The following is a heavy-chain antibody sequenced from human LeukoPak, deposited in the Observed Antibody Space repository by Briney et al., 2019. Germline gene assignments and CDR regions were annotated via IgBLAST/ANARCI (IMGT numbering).Heavy chain of an antibody. CDR1: GGSIYSYY. CDR3: ARSYDSSGYYFYGMDV. Sequence: PSETLSLTCSVSGGSIYSYYGSWIRQPPGKGLEWIGYIYYTGSTTSNPSLKSRVTISIDTSKNQFSLKLSSVTAADTAVYYCARSYDSSGYYFYGMDVWGQGTTVTVSS. V-gene: IGHV4-59*01. CDR2: IYYTGST. D-gene: IGHD3-22*01. J-gene: IGHJ6*02.